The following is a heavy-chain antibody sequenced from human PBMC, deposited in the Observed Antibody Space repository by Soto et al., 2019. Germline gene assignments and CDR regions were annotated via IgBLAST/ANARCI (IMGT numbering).Heavy chain of an antibody. CDR1: GFSLSTSGMS. J-gene: IGHJ3*02. CDR2: IYWNDDK. Sequence: SGPTLVNPTQTLTLTCTFSGFSLSTSGMSVGWIRQPPGQALEWLTSIYWNDDKRYSPSLKNRLTITKDTSKDQVVLTLTDADPVDTATYFCTHSPYYYDSSTYPQPIAFDIWGQGTVVTLSS. CDR3: THSPYYYDSSTYPQPIAFDI. V-gene: IGHV2-5*01. D-gene: IGHD3-22*01.